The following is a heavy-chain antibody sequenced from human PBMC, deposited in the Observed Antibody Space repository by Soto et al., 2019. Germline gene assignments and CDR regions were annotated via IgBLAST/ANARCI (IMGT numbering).Heavy chain of an antibody. CDR2: TRNKANSYTT. CDR3: ASSLGYCSTTSCHHYYFDF. Sequence: GGSLRLSCAASGFTFSAHYMDWVRQAPGKGLEWVGRTRNKANSYTTEYAASVKGRFTISRDDSESSLYLQMNSLKTEDTAVCYCASSLGYCSTTSCHHYYFDFWGQGTLVTVSS. V-gene: IGHV3-72*01. D-gene: IGHD2-2*01. CDR1: GFTFSAHY. J-gene: IGHJ4*02.